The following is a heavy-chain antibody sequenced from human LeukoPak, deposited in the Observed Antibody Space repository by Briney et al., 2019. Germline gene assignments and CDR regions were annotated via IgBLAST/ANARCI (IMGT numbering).Heavy chain of an antibody. J-gene: IGHJ3*02. CDR1: GGSISSYY. CDR3: ARDSYMVRGVIGAFDI. D-gene: IGHD3-10*01. CDR2: IYYSGST. Sequence: TSETLSLTCTVSGGSISSYYCSWIRQPPGKGLEWIGYIYYSGSTNYNPSLKSRVTISVDTSKNQFSLKLSSVTAADTAVYYCARDSYMVRGVIGAFDIWGQGTMVTVSS. V-gene: IGHV4-59*01.